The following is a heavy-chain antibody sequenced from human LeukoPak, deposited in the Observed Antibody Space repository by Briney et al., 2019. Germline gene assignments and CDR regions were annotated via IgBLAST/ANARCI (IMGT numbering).Heavy chain of an antibody. J-gene: IGHJ4*02. D-gene: IGHD6-19*01. CDR2: IKQDGSEK. Sequence: GGSLRLSCAASGFTFSSYWMSWVRQAPGKGLEWVANIKQDGSEKYYVDSVKGRFTISRDNVKNLLYLQMNSPRAEDTAVYYCARVQRGIAVALDYWGQGTLATVSS. V-gene: IGHV3-7*04. CDR3: ARVQRGIAVALDY. CDR1: GFTFSSYW.